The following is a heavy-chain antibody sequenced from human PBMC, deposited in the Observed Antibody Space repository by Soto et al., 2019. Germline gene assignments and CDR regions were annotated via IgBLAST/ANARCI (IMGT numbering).Heavy chain of an antibody. Sequence: QLQLQESGPGLVKPSETLSLTCTVSGGSMSSSSHYWGWIRQAPGKGLVWIGSIFHSGSTYYNSSLPSPVIISVDTSKNQFSLKLTSVTAADTAMYCCARQETLHTPGPARPNWFDTWGQGILVTVSS. V-gene: IGHV4-39*01. D-gene: IGHD6-6*01. J-gene: IGHJ5*02. CDR3: ARQETLHTPGPARPNWFDT. CDR2: IFHSGST. CDR1: GGSMSSSSHY.